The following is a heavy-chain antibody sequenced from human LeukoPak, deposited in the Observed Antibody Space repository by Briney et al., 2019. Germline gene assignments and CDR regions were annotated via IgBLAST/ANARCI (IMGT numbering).Heavy chain of an antibody. V-gene: IGHV1-8*01. CDR3: ARGPRRKGYCSGGSCRYAFDI. Sequence: GASVKVSCKASGYTFTSYDINWVRQATGQGLEWMGWMNPNSGNTGYAQKFQGRVTMTRNTSISTAYMELSSLRSEDTAVYYCARGPRRKGYCSGGSCRYAFDIWGQGTMVTVSS. D-gene: IGHD2-15*01. J-gene: IGHJ3*02. CDR2: MNPNSGNT. CDR1: GYTFTSYD.